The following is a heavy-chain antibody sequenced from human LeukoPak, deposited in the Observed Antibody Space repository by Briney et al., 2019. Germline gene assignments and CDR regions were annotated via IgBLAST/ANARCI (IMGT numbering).Heavy chain of an antibody. Sequence: GASVKVSCKASGYASTGYYIYWVRQAPGQGLERMGWINPDSGGTKYAQNFQGRVTMTGDTSISTVYMELSRLTYDDTAVYYCARGGQLGYSANYFHYWGQGILVTVSS. CDR3: ARGGQLGYSANYFHY. V-gene: IGHV1-2*02. CDR2: INPDSGGT. CDR1: GYASTGYY. D-gene: IGHD1-26*01. J-gene: IGHJ4*02.